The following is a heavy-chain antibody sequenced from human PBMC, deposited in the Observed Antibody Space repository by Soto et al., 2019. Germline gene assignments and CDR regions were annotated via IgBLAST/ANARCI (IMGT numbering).Heavy chain of an antibody. CDR2: VSGSGNTT. CDR1: EFSFKNYA. V-gene: IGHV3-23*01. J-gene: IGHJ4*02. D-gene: IGHD3-16*01. CDR3: ATPRPGSHGYAY. Sequence: GGSLRLSCAASEFSFKNYALSWVRQAPGKGLEWVSAVSGSGNTTYYADSVKGRFTVSRDNSKHTLYLQMNTLKTEDTGVYYCATPRPGSHGYAYWGQGTRVTVSS.